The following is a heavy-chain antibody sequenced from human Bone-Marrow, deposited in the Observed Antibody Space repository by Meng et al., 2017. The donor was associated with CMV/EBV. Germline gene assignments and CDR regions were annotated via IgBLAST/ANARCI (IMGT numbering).Heavy chain of an antibody. D-gene: IGHD3-10*01. CDR3: AREPGRGAFDI. V-gene: IGHV3-74*01. CDR1: AFTFSSYW. J-gene: IGHJ3*02. CDR2: INSDGSTT. Sequence: ESLKISCTASAFTFSSYWMHWVRQAPGKGLVWVSRINSDGSTTSYADSVKGRFTISRDNAKNTLYLQMNSLRAEDTAVYYCAREPGRGAFDIWGQGKMVTVSS.